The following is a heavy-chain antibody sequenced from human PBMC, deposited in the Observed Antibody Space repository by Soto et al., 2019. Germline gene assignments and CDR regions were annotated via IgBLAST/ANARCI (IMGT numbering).Heavy chain of an antibody. CDR3: ARTRLYDASGYYYYYYGMDV. V-gene: IGHV3-53*01. J-gene: IGHJ6*02. D-gene: IGHD3-22*01. Sequence: PGGSLRLSCAASGFSVSDNYMSWVRQAPGKGLEWVSVLYSDGRTYSADSVKGRFTISRDSSKNSLFLQMSSLRVEDTAVYYCARTRLYDASGYYYYYYGMDVWGQGTTVTVSS. CDR1: GFSVSDNY. CDR2: LYSDGRT.